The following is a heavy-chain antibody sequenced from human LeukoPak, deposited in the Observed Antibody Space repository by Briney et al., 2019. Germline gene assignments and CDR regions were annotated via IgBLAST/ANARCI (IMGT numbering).Heavy chain of an antibody. V-gene: IGHV4-38-2*01. CDR2: IYHSGST. D-gene: IGHD3-3*01. Sequence: SETLSLTCAVSGYSISSGYYWGWIRQPPGKGLEWIGSIYHSGSTYYNPSLKSRVTISVDTSRNQSSLKLSSVTAADTAVYYCATQTIFGVVIRDYWGQGTLVTVSS. CDR3: ATQTIFGVVIRDY. CDR1: GYSISSGYY. J-gene: IGHJ4*02.